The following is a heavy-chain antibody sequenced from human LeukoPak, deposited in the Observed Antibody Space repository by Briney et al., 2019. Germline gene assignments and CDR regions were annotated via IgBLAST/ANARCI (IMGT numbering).Heavy chain of an antibody. J-gene: IGHJ1*01. D-gene: IGHD5-24*01. Sequence: ASVKVSCKTSGYTFTSYSMNWVRQAPGQGLEWMGWINTNTGNPTYAQGFTGRFVFSLDTSVATTYLQISSLKPEDTAVYFCARRRRDGYNFPDKWGQGTLVTVSS. CDR2: INTNTGNP. CDR3: ARRRRDGYNFPDK. CDR1: GYTFTSYS. V-gene: IGHV7-4-1*02.